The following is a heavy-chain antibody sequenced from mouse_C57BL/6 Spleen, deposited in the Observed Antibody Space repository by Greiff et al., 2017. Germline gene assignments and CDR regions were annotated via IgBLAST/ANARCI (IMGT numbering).Heavy chain of an antibody. CDR2: IDPEDGET. CDR1: GFNIKDYY. V-gene: IGHV14-2*01. D-gene: IGHD2-5*01. Sequence: VQLQQSGAELVKPGASVKLSCTASGFNIKDYYMHWVKQRTEQGLEWIGRIDPEDGETKYAPKFQGKATITADTSANTAYLQRSSLTSEGNAVYYCALDSNYDGGYFDVWGTGTTVTVSS. J-gene: IGHJ1*03. CDR3: ALDSNYDGGYFDV.